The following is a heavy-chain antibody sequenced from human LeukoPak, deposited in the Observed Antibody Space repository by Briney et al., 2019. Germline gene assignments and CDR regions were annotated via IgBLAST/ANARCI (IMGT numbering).Heavy chain of an antibody. CDR3: VRSDDFWSDYYGY. V-gene: IGHV4-39*01. CDR1: GGSISSSSYY. CDR2: IYYSGST. D-gene: IGHD3-3*01. Sequence: SETLSLTCTVSGGSISSSSYYWGWIRQPPGKGLEWIGSIYYSGSTYYNPSLNSRVTISVDTSKNQFSLNLSSVTAADTAVYYCVRSDDFWSDYYGYWGQGTLVTVSS. J-gene: IGHJ4*02.